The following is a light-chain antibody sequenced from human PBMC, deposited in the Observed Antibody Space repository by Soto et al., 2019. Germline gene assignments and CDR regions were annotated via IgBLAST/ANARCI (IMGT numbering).Light chain of an antibody. CDR2: DAS. CDR3: QQRSDWPRT. CDR1: QSVNSY. J-gene: IGKJ2*01. V-gene: IGKV3-11*01. Sequence: EIVLTQSPATLSLSPGERATLSCRASQSVNSYLAWYQQRPGQAPRLLIYDASSRATGIAARFSGSGSGTDFSLTISSLEPEDFVVYYCQQRSDWPRTFGQGTKLE.